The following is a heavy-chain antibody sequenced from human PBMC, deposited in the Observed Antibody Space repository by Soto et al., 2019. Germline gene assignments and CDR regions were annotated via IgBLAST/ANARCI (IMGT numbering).Heavy chain of an antibody. CDR2: IYYSGST. D-gene: IGHD2-21*02. CDR3: ARAPVVTGMFDP. CDR1: GGSVSGGSFY. Sequence: QVQLQESGPGLVKPSETLSLTCTVSGGSVSGGSFYWTWIRQPPGKALEWIGYIYYSGSTNYSPSLKCRVTMSVDTSKNQVSLKVASVTAAHTAVCYCARAPVVTGMFDPWGQGTLVTVSS. J-gene: IGHJ5*02. V-gene: IGHV4-61*01.